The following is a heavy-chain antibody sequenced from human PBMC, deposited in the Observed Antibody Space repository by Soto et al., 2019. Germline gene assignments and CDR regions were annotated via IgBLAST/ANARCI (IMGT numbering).Heavy chain of an antibody. CDR3: ARHGLRERLDP. Sequence: SETLSLTCTVSGGSISSSSYYWGWIRQPPGKGLEWIGSIYYSGSTYYNPSLKSRVTISVDTSKNQFSLKLSSVTAADTAVYYCARHGLRERLDPWGQGTLVTVS. CDR2: IYYSGST. J-gene: IGHJ5*02. V-gene: IGHV4-39*01. CDR1: GGSISSSSYY. D-gene: IGHD1-26*01.